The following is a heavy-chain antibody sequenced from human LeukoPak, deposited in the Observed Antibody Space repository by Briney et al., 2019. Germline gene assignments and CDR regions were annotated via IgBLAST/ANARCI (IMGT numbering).Heavy chain of an antibody. Sequence: GRSLRLSCAASGFTFSSYGMHWVRQAPGKGLEWVAVISYDGSNKYYADSVKGRFTISRDNSKNTLYLQMNSLRAEDTAVYYCARAGGYFDWLLQYYFDYWGQGTLVTVSS. CDR2: ISYDGSNK. V-gene: IGHV3-30*03. D-gene: IGHD3-9*01. CDR1: GFTFSSYG. J-gene: IGHJ4*02. CDR3: ARAGGYFDWLLQYYFDY.